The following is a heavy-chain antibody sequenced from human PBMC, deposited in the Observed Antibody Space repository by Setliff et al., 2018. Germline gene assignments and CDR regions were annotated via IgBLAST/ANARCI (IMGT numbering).Heavy chain of an antibody. CDR2: INHSGST. J-gene: IGHJ4*02. V-gene: IGHV4-34*01. CDR3: ARGRSNFWGYYFDY. CDR1: GGSFSGYY. D-gene: IGHD3-3*01. Sequence: SETLSLTCAVYGGSFSGYYWSWIRQPPGKGLERIGEINHSGSTNYNPSLKSRVTISVDTSKNQFSLKLSSVTAADTAVYYCARGRSNFWGYYFDYWGQGTLVTVSS.